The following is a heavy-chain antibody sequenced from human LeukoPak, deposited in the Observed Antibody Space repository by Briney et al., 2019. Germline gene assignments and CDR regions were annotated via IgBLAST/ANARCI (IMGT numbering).Heavy chain of an antibody. V-gene: IGHV1-2*02. J-gene: IGHJ6*03. CDR3: AISCSGGSCYSEGNYYMDV. D-gene: IGHD2-15*01. CDR2: INPNSGGT. Sequence: ASVKVSCKASGYTFTGYYMHWVRQAPGQGLEWMGWINPNSGGTNYAQKFQGRVTMTRDTSISTAYMELGRLRSDDTAVYYCAISCSGGSCYSEGNYYMDVWGKGTTVTVSS. CDR1: GYTFTGYY.